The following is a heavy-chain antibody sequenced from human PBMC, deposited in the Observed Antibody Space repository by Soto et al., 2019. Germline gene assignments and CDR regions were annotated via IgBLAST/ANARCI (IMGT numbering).Heavy chain of an antibody. V-gene: IGHV1-69*13. CDR3: ARGIGYCSSTSCYERGGWFDP. D-gene: IGHD2-2*01. J-gene: IGHJ5*02. CDR2: IIPIFGTA. CDR1: GGTFSSYA. Sequence: GASVKVSCKASGGTFSSYAISWVRQAPGQGLEWMGGIIPIFGTANYAQKFRGRVTITADESTSTAYMELSSLRSEDTAVYYCARGIGYCSSTSCYERGGWFDPWGQGTLVTVSS.